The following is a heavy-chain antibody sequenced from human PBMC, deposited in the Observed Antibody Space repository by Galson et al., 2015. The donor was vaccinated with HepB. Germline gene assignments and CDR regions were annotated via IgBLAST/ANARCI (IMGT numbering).Heavy chain of an antibody. Sequence: HWVRQGPVKGLEWVAIISPDGTTAYHADSVKGRFTISRDNSKNTLFLQMHSLRPEDTAVYYCARDFNWNFDLWGQGTLVTVSS. D-gene: IGHD1-1*01. CDR3: ARDFNWNFDL. J-gene: IGHJ4*02. CDR2: ISPDGTTA. V-gene: IGHV3-30-3*01.